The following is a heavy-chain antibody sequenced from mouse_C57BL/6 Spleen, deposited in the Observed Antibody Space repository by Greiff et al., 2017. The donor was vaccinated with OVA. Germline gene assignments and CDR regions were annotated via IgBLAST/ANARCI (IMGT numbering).Heavy chain of an antibody. Sequence: QVQLQQSGAELVMPGASVKLSCKASGYTFTSYWMHWVKPRPGQGLEWIGEIDPSDSYTNSNQKFKGKSTLTVDKSSSTAYMQLSSLTSEDSAVYYCARKGTTVSYWYFDVWGTGTTVTVSS. D-gene: IGHD1-1*01. V-gene: IGHV1-69*01. CDR3: ARKGTTVSYWYFDV. J-gene: IGHJ1*03. CDR1: GYTFTSYW. CDR2: IDPSDSYT.